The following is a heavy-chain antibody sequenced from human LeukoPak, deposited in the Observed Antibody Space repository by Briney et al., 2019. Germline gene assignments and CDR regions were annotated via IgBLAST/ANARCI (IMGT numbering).Heavy chain of an antibody. D-gene: IGHD6-13*01. CDR2: ITTNGDST. J-gene: IGHJ4*02. CDR3: VRGISSWLVDNFDY. V-gene: IGHV3-64D*06. CDR1: GFILITYA. Sequence: GGSRRLSCSPSGFILITYAMQWVRQAPGGGLEYVSGITTNGDSTFYADSVEGRFTISRDNSKNTLYLQMSSLRPEDTAVYYCVRGISSWLVDNFDYWGQGTLVTVSS.